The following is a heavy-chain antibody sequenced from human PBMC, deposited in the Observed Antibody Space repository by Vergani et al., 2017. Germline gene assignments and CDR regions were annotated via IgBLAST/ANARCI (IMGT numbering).Heavy chain of an antibody. CDR1: GGTFSSYA. V-gene: IGHV1-69*01. CDR2: MNPNSGNT. J-gene: IGHJ5*02. Sequence: QVQLVQSGAEVKKPGSSVKVSCKASGGTFSSYAISWVRQAPGQGLEWMGWMNPNSGNTGYAQKFQGRVTITADESTSTAYMELSSLRSEDTAVYYCARTPDSLLYGLDPWGQGTLVTVSS. CDR3: ARTPDSLLYGLDP. D-gene: IGHD3-16*01.